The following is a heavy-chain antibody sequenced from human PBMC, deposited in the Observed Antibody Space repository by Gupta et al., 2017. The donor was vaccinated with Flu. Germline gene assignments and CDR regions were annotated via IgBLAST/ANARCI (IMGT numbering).Heavy chain of an antibody. V-gene: IGHV4-34*01. D-gene: IGHD2-2*01. Sequence: KSRVTISVDTSKNQFSLKLRSVTAADTAMYYCARVRYQLLMSPWGQGTLVTVSS. CDR3: ARVRYQLLMSP. J-gene: IGHJ5*02.